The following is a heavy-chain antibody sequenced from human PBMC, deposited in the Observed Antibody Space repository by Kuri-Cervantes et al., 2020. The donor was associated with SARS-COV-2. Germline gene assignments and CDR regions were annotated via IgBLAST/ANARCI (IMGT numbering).Heavy chain of an antibody. V-gene: IGHV4-34*01. CDR1: GESFSGYY. CDR3: ARDPSAVVTPPDSDAFDI. CDR2: VNHRGST. D-gene: IGHD4-23*01. J-gene: IGHJ3*02. Sequence: SQTLSLTCAFYGESFSGYYWNWIRQSPGKGLEWIGEVNHRGSTNYNPSLKSRVTISVDTSSKQFSLHLGSVTAADTAVYYCARDPSAVVTPPDSDAFDIWGQGTMVTVSS.